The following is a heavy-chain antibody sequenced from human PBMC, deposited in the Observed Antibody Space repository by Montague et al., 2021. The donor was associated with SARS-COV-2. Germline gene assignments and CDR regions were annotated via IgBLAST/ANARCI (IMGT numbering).Heavy chain of an antibody. Sequence: SLRLSCAASGFTFSSYAMHWVRQAPGKGLEWVAVISYDGSNKYYADSVKGRFTISRDNSKNTLYLQMNSLRAEDTAVYYCAKTAMGDYYSGMDVWGQGATVTVSS. V-gene: IGHV3-30*04. CDR3: AKTAMGDYYSGMDV. CDR1: GFTFSSYA. J-gene: IGHJ6*02. CDR2: ISYDGSNK. D-gene: IGHD5-18*01.